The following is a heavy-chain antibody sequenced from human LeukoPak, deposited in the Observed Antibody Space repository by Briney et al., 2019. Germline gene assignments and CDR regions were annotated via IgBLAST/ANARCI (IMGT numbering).Heavy chain of an antibody. CDR3: AKVPSDSSGYYYFDY. CDR1: GFTFSSYA. CDR2: IRDTGGST. Sequence: GGSLRLSCAASGFTFSSYAMSWVRQAPGKGLEWVSTIRDTGGSTYYADSVKGRFTISRDNSKNTLYLQMNSLRAEDTAVYYCAKVPSDSSGYYYFDYWGQGTLVTVSS. J-gene: IGHJ4*02. D-gene: IGHD3-22*01. V-gene: IGHV3-23*01.